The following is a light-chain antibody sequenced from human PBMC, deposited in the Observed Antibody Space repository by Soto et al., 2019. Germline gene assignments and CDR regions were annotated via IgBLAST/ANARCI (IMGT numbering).Light chain of an antibody. CDR3: CSYAGDSTWV. Sequence: QSALTQPASVSGSPGQSITISCTGTSNDVGSYNVVSWYQQHPGKAPKLLLYEVNKRPSGVSNRFSGSKSGNTASLTISGLQAEDEGDYHCCSYAGDSTWVFGGGTKLTVL. CDR1: SNDVGSYNV. J-gene: IGLJ3*02. V-gene: IGLV2-23*02. CDR2: EVN.